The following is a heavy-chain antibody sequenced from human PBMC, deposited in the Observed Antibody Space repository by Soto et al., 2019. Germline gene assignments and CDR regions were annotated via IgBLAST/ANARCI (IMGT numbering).Heavy chain of an antibody. Sequence: LGESLKISCKGSGYSFTSYWIGWVRQMPGKGLEWMGIIYPGDSDTRYSPSFQGQVTISADKSISTAYLQWSSLKASDTAMYYCARHPDSQYSSGWYTSDYWGQGTLVTVSS. CDR3: ARHPDSQYSSGWYTSDY. D-gene: IGHD6-19*01. J-gene: IGHJ4*02. CDR2: IYPGDSDT. CDR1: GYSFTSYW. V-gene: IGHV5-51*01.